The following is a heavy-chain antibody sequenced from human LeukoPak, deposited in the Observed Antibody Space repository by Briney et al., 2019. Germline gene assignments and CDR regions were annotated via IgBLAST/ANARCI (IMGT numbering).Heavy chain of an antibody. V-gene: IGHV1-2*02. J-gene: IGHJ4*02. Sequence: ASVKVSCKASGYTFTGYNMHWVRQAPGQGLEWMGWINPNSGGTNYAQKFQGRVTMTRDTSISTAYMELSRLRSDDTAVYYCARVGVRFSGVDYWGQGTLVTVSS. CDR2: INPNSGGT. D-gene: IGHD3-10*01. CDR3: ARVGVRFSGVDY. CDR1: GYTFTGYN.